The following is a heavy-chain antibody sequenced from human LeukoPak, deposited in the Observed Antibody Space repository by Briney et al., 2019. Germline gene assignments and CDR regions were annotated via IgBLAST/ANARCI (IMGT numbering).Heavy chain of an antibody. CDR1: GFTFSSYS. J-gene: IGHJ4*02. V-gene: IGHV3-21*01. CDR2: ISSINYI. D-gene: IGHD3-10*01. CDR3: ARDLSEYGWFGELYY. Sequence: GGSLRLSCAASGFTFSSYSMNWVRQAPGKGLEWVSSISSINYISYADSLKGRFTISRDNAKNSLYLQMNSLRAEDTAVYFCARDLSEYGWFGELYYWGQGTLVTVSS.